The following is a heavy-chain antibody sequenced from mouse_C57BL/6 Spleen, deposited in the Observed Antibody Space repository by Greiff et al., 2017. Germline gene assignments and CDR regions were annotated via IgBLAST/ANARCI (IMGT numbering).Heavy chain of an antibody. CDR1: GFTFSDYY. J-gene: IGHJ1*03. CDR3: ARDNYGSSHWYFDV. CDR2: INYDGSST. V-gene: IGHV5-16*01. Sequence: EVKVEESEGGLVQPGSSMKLSCTASGFTFSDYYMAWVRQVPEKGLEWVANINYDGSSTYYLDSLKSRFIISRDNAKNILYLQMSSLKSEDTATYYCARDNYGSSHWYFDVWGTGTTVTVSS. D-gene: IGHD1-1*01.